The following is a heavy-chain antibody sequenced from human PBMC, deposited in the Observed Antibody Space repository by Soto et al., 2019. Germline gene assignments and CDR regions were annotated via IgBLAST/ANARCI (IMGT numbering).Heavy chain of an antibody. CDR2: INPNSGGT. CDR1: GYTFTGYY. J-gene: IGHJ6*02. Sequence: QVQLVQSGAEVKKPGASVKVSCKASGYTFTGYYMHWVRQAPGQGLEWMGWINPNSGGTNYAQKFQGRVTMTRDTSISTAYMELIRLRSDDTAVYYCARGGITAAGSGEYGMDVWGQGTTVTVSS. CDR3: ARGGITAAGSGEYGMDV. V-gene: IGHV1-2*02. D-gene: IGHD6-13*01.